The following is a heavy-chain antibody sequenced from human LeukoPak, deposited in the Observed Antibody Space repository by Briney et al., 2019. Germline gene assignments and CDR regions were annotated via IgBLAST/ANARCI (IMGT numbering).Heavy chain of an antibody. D-gene: IGHD6-25*01. Sequence: PSETLSLTCAVSGGSISSSNWWSWVRQPPGKGLEWIGEVYHSGSTNCNPSLRSRVTMSVDKSKNQFSLKVNSVTAADTAMYYCARVSGSGNYFDYWGQGTLVTVSS. CDR3: ARVSGSGNYFDY. J-gene: IGHJ4*02. CDR2: VYHSGST. V-gene: IGHV4-4*02. CDR1: GGSISSSNW.